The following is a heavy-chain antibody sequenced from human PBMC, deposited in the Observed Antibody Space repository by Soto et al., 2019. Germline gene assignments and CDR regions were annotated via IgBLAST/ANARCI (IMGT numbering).Heavy chain of an antibody. CDR2: ISYNGNT. CDR1: GYIFTSYG. D-gene: IGHD6-13*01. J-gene: IGHJ5*02. V-gene: IGHV1-18*01. Sequence: GASVKGSCKASGYIFTSYGISWVRQAPGQGLEWMGWISYNGNTNYVQKFQGRVTMTRDTSTSTAYMELRSLRSDDTAVYYCARGSRGAAAGTPNWVDPWGQATLVTVS. CDR3: ARGSRGAAAGTPNWVDP.